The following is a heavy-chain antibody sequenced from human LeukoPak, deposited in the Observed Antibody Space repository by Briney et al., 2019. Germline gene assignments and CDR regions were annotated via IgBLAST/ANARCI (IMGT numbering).Heavy chain of an antibody. CDR2: VYHSGSS. J-gene: IGHJ6*03. V-gene: IGHV4-38-2*01. CDR1: GYSISSVFY. Sequence: PSETLALTCDVSGYSISSVFYRGWIRQPPGNPLEWIGSVYHSGSSYYNPSLQSRVTISADTSRNQFSLRLSAATAANTAVYNCASQPGYNYMDVWGEGTTVTVSS. CDR3: ASQPGYNYMDV. D-gene: IGHD2-2*01.